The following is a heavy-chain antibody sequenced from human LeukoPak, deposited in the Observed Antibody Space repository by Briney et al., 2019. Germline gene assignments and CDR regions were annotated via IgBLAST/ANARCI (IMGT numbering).Heavy chain of an antibody. CDR1: GFTFSSYA. CDR2: ISYDGSNK. Sequence: GGSLRLSCAASGFTFSSYAMHWVRQAPGKGLEWVAVISYDGSNKYYADSVKGRFTISRDNSKNTLYLQMNSLRAEDAAVYYCARDANWGQGTLVTVSS. CDR3: ARDAN. V-gene: IGHV3-30-3*01. D-gene: IGHD2-15*01. J-gene: IGHJ4*02.